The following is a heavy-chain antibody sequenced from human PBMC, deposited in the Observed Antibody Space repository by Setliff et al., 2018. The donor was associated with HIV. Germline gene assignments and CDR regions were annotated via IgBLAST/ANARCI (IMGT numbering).Heavy chain of an antibody. CDR3: AHRLSYYDTSGYYSYYFDY. CDR2: IYWNDDK. Sequence: SGPTLVNPTQTLTLTCPFSGFSLSTSAVGVGWIRQPPGKALEWLALIYWNDDKRYSPSLKSRPTITKDTSKNQVVLTMTNMDPVDTATYYCAHRLSYYDTSGYYSYYFDYWGQGTLVTVSS. CDR1: GFSLSTSAVG. J-gene: IGHJ4*02. D-gene: IGHD3-22*01. V-gene: IGHV2-5*01.